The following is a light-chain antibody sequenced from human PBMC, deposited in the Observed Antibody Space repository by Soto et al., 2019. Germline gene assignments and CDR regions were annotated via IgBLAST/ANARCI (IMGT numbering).Light chain of an antibody. CDR1: SSDVGGYNY. V-gene: IGLV2-8*01. Sequence: QSVLTQPPSASGSPGQSVTISCTGTSSDVGGYNYVSWYQQHPGKAPKLMSYEVSKRPSGVPDRFSGSKSGNTASLTVSGLQAEDEADYYCSSYAGSNNYVFGSGTKV. CDR2: EVS. CDR3: SSYAGSNNYV. J-gene: IGLJ1*01.